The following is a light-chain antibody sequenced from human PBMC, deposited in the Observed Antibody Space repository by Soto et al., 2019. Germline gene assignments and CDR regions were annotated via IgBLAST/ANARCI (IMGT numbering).Light chain of an antibody. Sequence: QSALAQPASVSGSPGQSITISCTGTSSDVGAYTLVSWYQQHPGKAPKIIIYDVTQRTSGVSNRFSGSKSGNTASLTISGLQAEDEADYYCCSYAGSPYVFGTGTKLTVL. CDR3: CSYAGSPYV. J-gene: IGLJ1*01. V-gene: IGLV2-23*02. CDR1: SSDVGAYTL. CDR2: DVT.